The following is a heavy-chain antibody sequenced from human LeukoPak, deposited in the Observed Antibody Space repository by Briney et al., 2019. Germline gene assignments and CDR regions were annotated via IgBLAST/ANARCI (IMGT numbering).Heavy chain of an antibody. Sequence: PSETLSLTCTVSGGSISSSSYYWGWIRQPPGKGLEWIGSIYYSGSTYYNPSLKSRVTISVDTSKNQFSLKLSSVTAADTAVYYCARDPPGLDGAFDLWGQGTMVTVSS. D-gene: IGHD6-19*01. J-gene: IGHJ3*01. V-gene: IGHV4-39*02. CDR2: IYYSGST. CDR3: ARDPPGLDGAFDL. CDR1: GGSISSSSYY.